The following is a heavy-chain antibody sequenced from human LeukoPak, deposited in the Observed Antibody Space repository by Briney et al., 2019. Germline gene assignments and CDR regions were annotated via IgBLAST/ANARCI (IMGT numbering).Heavy chain of an antibody. Sequence: ASVKVSCKASGYTFTSYDINWVRQATGQGLEWMGWMNPNSGNTGYAQKFQGRVTMTRNTSISTAYMELSSLGSEDTAVYYCASGVVITTPDDAFDIWGQGTMVTVSS. CDR2: MNPNSGNT. V-gene: IGHV1-8*01. CDR3: ASGVVITTPDDAFDI. CDR1: GYTFTSYD. J-gene: IGHJ3*02. D-gene: IGHD3-22*01.